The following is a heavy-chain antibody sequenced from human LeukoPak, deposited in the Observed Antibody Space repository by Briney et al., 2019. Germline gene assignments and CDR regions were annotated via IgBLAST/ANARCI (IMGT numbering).Heavy chain of an antibody. CDR1: GFTFNTYG. V-gene: IGHV3-33*01. Sequence: GGSLRLSCAASGFTFNTYGMHRVRQAPGKGLEWVSVIWYDGSDKYYADSVKGRFTISRDNSKNTLYLQMNSLGAEDTAVYYCARGARPDSSGYSDFWGQGTLVTVSS. CDR3: ARGARPDSSGYSDF. J-gene: IGHJ4*02. D-gene: IGHD3-22*01. CDR2: IWYDGSDK.